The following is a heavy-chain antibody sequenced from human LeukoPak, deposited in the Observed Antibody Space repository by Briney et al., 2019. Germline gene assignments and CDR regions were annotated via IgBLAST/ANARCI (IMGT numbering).Heavy chain of an antibody. D-gene: IGHD3-10*01. Sequence: SETLSLTCTVSGGSISSSSYYWGWIRQPPGKGLEWIGSIYYSGNTYYNASLKSRVTMSVDTSKNQFSLKLSSVTAADTAVYYCARAHYYGSGSFDYWGQGTLVTVSS. CDR2: IYYSGNT. V-gene: IGHV4-39*07. CDR1: GGSISSSSYY. CDR3: ARAHYYGSGSFDY. J-gene: IGHJ4*02.